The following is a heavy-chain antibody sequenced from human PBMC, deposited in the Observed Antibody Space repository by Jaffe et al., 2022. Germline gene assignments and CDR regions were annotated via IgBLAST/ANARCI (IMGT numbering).Heavy chain of an antibody. CDR2: IYHSGST. CDR3: ARDGYSGSYYVGQFDY. J-gene: IGHJ4*02. CDR1: GYSISSGYY. V-gene: IGHV4-38-2*02. Sequence: QVQLQESGPGLVKPSETLSLTCAVSGYSISSGYYWGWIRQPPGKGLEWIGSIYHSGSTYYNPSLKSRVTISVDTSKNQFSLKLSSVTAADTAVYYCARDGYSGSYYVGQFDYWGQGTLVTVSS. D-gene: IGHD1-26*01.